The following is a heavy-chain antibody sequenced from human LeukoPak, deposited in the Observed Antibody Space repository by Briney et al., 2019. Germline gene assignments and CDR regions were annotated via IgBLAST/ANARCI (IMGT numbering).Heavy chain of an antibody. J-gene: IGHJ4*02. D-gene: IGHD2-2*01. CDR2: IYSGGST. CDR1: GFTVSSNY. Sequence: GGSLRLSCAASGFTVSSNYMSWVRQAPGKGLEWVSVIYSGGSTYYADSVKGRFTISRDNSKNTLYLQMNSLRAEDTAVYYCAAEYASYCFDYWGQGTLVTVSS. CDR3: AAEYASYCFDY. V-gene: IGHV3-66*02.